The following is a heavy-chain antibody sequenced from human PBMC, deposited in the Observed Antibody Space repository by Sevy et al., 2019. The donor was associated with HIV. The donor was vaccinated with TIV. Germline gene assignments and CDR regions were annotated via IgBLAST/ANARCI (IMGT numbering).Heavy chain of an antibody. J-gene: IGHJ6*02. CDR2: IKSKTDGGTT. D-gene: IGHD3-3*01. V-gene: IGHV3-15*01. CDR3: TTDLVNYDFWSGREQARGSYYYYYGMDV. CDR1: GFTFSNAW. Sequence: GGSLRLSCAASGFTFSNAWMSWVRQAPGKGLEWVGRIKSKTDGGTTDYAATVKGSITISRDDSKNTLYLQMNSLKNADTVVYYCTTDLVNYDFWSGREQARGSYYYYYGMDVWGQGTTVTVSS.